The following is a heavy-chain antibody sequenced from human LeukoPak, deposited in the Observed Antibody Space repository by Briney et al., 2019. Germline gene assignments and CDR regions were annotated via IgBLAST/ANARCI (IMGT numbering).Heavy chain of an antibody. V-gene: IGHV3-30*18. CDR1: GFIFSRYG. Sequence: GGSLRLSCAASGFIFSRYGMHWVRQAPGKGLEWVAVISYDGSSKYYVDSVKGRFTISRDNSKNTLSLQMNSLRPDDTALYYCAEDTYSGLDWGGGFDYWGQGALVSVSS. J-gene: IGHJ4*02. CDR2: ISYDGSSK. CDR3: AEDTYSGLDWGGGFDY. D-gene: IGHD5-12*01.